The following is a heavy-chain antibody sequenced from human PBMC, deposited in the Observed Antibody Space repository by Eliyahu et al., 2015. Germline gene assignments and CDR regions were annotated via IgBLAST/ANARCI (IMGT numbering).Heavy chain of an antibody. Sequence: EVQLLESGGGLVQPGGSLRLSCAASGFTFSNYAMNWVRQAPGKGLEWVSGISVSGSGTYYIASVKGRFTISRDNSRNTLYLQMNSLRAEDTAVYYCAKDRGVVTTATVLVGDYWGQGILVTVSS. D-gene: IGHD2-21*02. CDR2: ISVSGSGT. CDR1: GFTFSNYA. V-gene: IGHV3-23*01. CDR3: AKDRGVVTTATVLVGDY. J-gene: IGHJ4*02.